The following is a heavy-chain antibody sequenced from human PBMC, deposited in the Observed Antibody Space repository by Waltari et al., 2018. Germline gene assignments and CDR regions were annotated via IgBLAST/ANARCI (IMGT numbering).Heavy chain of an antibody. CDR2: VHHSGKT. J-gene: IGHJ4*02. D-gene: IGHD2-2*01. V-gene: IGHV4-4*02. CDR1: GDSISGNYW. Sequence: QVQLQESGQGLVKPSGTLSPTCAVSGDSISGNYWWSWVRQSPEKGLEWIGQVHHSGKTHYNPSLQRRVTLSLDKPKNQFSLNLNSVTAAGTAVYYCAGDRAIGLFFDYWGRGTLVTVSS. CDR3: AGDRAIGLFFDY.